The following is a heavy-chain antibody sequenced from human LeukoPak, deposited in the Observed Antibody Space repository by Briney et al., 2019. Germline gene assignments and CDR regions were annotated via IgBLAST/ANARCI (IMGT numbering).Heavy chain of an antibody. CDR3: ARDYPTTDY. Sequence: PGGSLRLSCAASGFVFSSYAFNWVRQAPGKGLEWVSSISSSSSYIYYADSVKGRFTISRDNAKNSLYLQMNSLRAEDTAVYYCARDYPTTDYWGQGTLVTVSS. CDR2: ISSSSSYI. D-gene: IGHD1-14*01. J-gene: IGHJ4*02. CDR1: GFVFSSYA. V-gene: IGHV3-21*01.